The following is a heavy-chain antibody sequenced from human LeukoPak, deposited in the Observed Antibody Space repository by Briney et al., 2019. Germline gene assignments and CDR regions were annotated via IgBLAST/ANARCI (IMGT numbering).Heavy chain of an antibody. CDR2: IYYSGNT. J-gene: IGHJ4*02. CDR3: ARDPEGGSYPDY. V-gene: IGHV4-39*07. D-gene: IGHD1-26*01. Sequence: SETLSLTCTVSGGSVSSSDYYWSWIRQPPGKGLEWIGTIYYSGNTYFNMSLKSRVTISIDMSKNQFSLKLNSVTAADTAVYYCARDPEGGSYPDYWGQGTLVTVSS. CDR1: GGSVSSSDYY.